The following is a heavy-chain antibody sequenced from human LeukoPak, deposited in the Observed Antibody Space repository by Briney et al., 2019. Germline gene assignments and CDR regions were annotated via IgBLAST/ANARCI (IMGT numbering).Heavy chain of an antibody. V-gene: IGHV5-51*01. CDR2: IYPGDSDT. J-gene: IGHJ4*02. D-gene: IGHD2-2*01. Sequence: GESLKISCKGSGYSFTSYWIGWVRQMPGKGLEWMGIIYPGDSDTRYSPSFQGQVTISADKSISTAYLQWSSLEASDTAMYYCARLSSRYCSSTSCYGQPIDYWGQGTLVTVSS. CDR1: GYSFTSYW. CDR3: ARLSSRYCSSTSCYGQPIDY.